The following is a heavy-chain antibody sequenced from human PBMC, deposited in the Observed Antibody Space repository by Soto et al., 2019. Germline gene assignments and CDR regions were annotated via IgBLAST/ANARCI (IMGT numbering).Heavy chain of an antibody. CDR3: ASALTGHFDY. V-gene: IGHV4-30-4*01. D-gene: IGHD7-27*01. Sequence: SETLSLTCTVSGGSISSGDYYWSWIRQPPGKGLEWIGEINHSGSTNYNPSLKSRVTISVDTSKNQFSLKLSSVTAADTAVYYCASALTGHFDYWGQGTLVTVSS. J-gene: IGHJ4*02. CDR2: INHSGST. CDR1: GGSISSGDYY.